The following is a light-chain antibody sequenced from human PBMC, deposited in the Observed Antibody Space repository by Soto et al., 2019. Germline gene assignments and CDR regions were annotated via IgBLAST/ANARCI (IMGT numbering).Light chain of an antibody. V-gene: IGKV1-12*01. J-gene: IGKJ2*01. Sequence: DVQMTQSPSSVSASVGDRVTITCRASQDIRSWLTWYQQKPGQAPKLLIYAASTLQNGVPSRFSGSGSGTDFTLTISGLQPEDFATYSCQQANGCTHPFDQGNRLYIK. CDR2: AAS. CDR3: QQANGCTHP. CDR1: QDIRSW.